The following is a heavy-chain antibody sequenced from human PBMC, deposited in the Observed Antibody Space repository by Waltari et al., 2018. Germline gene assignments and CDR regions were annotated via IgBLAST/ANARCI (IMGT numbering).Heavy chain of an antibody. CDR1: GGSFSGYY. J-gene: IGHJ6*02. CDR3: ARGGRGVIITFNYYGMDV. D-gene: IGHD3-10*01. Sequence: QVQLQQWGAGLLKPSETLSLTCAVYGGSFSGYYWGWIRQHPGKGLEWIGEITHSGSTNYNPSLKRRVTISVDTSKNQFSLKLSAVTAADTAVYDCARGGRGVIITFNYYGMDVWGQGTTVTVSS. CDR2: ITHSGST. V-gene: IGHV4-34*01.